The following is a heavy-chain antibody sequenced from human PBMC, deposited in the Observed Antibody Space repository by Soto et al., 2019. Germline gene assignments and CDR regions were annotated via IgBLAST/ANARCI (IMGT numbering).Heavy chain of an antibody. J-gene: IGHJ4*02. CDR1: GSTFSNAW. CDR2: IKSKTDGGTT. V-gene: IGHV3-15*01. CDR3: ATYDYIWGSDRYRWAY. D-gene: IGHD3-16*02. Sequence: EVQLVESGGDLVKPGGSLTLSCAASGSTFSNAWMSWVRQAPGKGLEWVGRIKSKTDGGTTDYAAPVKGRFTISRDDSKNMLYLHMSSLKTEDTAMYYCATYDYIWGSDRYRWAYWGQGTLVTVSS.